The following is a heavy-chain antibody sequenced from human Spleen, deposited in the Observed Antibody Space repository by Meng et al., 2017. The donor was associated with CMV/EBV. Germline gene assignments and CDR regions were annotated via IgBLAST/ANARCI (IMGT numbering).Heavy chain of an antibody. J-gene: IGHJ5*02. CDR2: IYHSGST. Sequence: SSYYWGWIRHPPGKGLEWIGSIYHSGSTFYNPSLKSRVTISVDTSKNQFSVKLNSVTAADTAVYYCARVPNCGGDCYLGPDNWFDPWGQGTLVTVSS. D-gene: IGHD2-21*01. V-gene: IGHV4-39*07. CDR1: SSYY. CDR3: ARVPNCGGDCYLGPDNWFDP.